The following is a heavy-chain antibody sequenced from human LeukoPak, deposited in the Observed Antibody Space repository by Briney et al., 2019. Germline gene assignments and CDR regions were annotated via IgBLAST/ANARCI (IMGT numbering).Heavy chain of an antibody. V-gene: IGHV5-51*01. CDR1: GYSFTSYW. J-gene: IGHJ4*02. CDR3: ARRRSLSSCSGGSCQTLDY. Sequence: KRGESLKISCKGSGYSFTSYWIGWVRQMPGKGLEWMGIIYPGDSDTRYSPSFQGQVTISADKSISTAYLQWSSLKASDTAMYYCARRRSLSSCSGGSCQTLDYWGQGTLVTVSS. D-gene: IGHD2-15*01. CDR2: IYPGDSDT.